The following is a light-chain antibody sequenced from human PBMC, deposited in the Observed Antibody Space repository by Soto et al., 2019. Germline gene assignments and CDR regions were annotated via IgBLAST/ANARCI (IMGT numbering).Light chain of an antibody. CDR2: SDN. Sequence: QSVLTQAPSASGTPGQRVTISCSGRSSNIGSNIVNWYQQLPGTAPKLLIYSDNQRPSGVPDRFSGSKSGTSASLAISGLQSGDEADYYCAAWDDSLTSVIFGGGTKLTVL. CDR3: AAWDDSLTSVI. J-gene: IGLJ2*01. V-gene: IGLV1-44*01. CDR1: SSNIGSNI.